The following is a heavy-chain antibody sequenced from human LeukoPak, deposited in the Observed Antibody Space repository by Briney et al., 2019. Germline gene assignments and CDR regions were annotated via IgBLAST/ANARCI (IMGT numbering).Heavy chain of an antibody. V-gene: IGHV3-23*01. CDR3: AKSPIGGSGSYYFDY. J-gene: IGHJ4*02. Sequence: GGSLRLSCAASGFTFSSYGMGWVRQAPGKGLEWVSDISSSVGSTYYADSVKGRFTISRDNSKNTLYLQMNSLRAEDTAVYYCAKSPIGGSGSYYFDYWGQGTLVTVSS. D-gene: IGHD3-10*01. CDR2: ISSSVGST. CDR1: GFTFSSYG.